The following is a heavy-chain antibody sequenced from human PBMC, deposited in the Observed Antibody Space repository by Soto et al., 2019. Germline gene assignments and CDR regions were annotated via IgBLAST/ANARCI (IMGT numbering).Heavy chain of an antibody. CDR2: IYSSGST. J-gene: IGHJ3*02. D-gene: IGHD1-7*01. Sequence: QVQLQESGPGLVKPSETLSLTSTVSGGSISSSGFYWSWIRQPPGKGLEWIGYIYSSGSTTYNFSLKSRVTISLDTSKNQVSLKLTSVTAADTAVYYCARTSASRTLDIWGHGTLVSVSS. CDR1: GGSISSSGFY. CDR3: ARTSASRTLDI. V-gene: IGHV4-61*08.